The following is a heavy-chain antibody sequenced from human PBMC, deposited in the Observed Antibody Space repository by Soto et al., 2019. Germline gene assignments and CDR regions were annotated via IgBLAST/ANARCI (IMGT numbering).Heavy chain of an antibody. CDR2: INWNGGST. CDR3: ARDRPYGDYGLDYYYMDV. CDR1: GFTFDDYG. V-gene: IGHV3-20*01. D-gene: IGHD4-17*01. J-gene: IGHJ6*03. Sequence: GSLRLSCAASGFTFDDYGMSWVRQAPGKGLEWVSGINWNGGSTGYADSVKGRFTISRDNAKNSLYLQMNSLRAEDTALYHCARDRPYGDYGLDYYYMDVWGKGTTVTVSS.